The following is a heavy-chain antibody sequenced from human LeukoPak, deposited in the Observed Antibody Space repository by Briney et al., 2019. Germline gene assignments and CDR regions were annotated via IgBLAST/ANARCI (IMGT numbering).Heavy chain of an antibody. V-gene: IGHV3-30*18. CDR3: AKDSHYGAIDY. CDR1: GFTFSSYG. Sequence: GRSLRLSCAASGFTFSSYGMHWVRRAPGKGLEWVAVISYDGSNKYYADSVKGRFTISRDNSKNTLYLQMNSLRAEDTAVYYCAKDSHYGAIDYWGQGTLVTVSS. CDR2: ISYDGSNK. J-gene: IGHJ4*02. D-gene: IGHD4-17*01.